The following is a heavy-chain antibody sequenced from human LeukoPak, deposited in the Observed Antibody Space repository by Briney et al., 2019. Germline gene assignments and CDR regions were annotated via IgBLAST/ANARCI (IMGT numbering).Heavy chain of an antibody. CDR2: ISYTGTI. Sequence: GGSLRLSCAASGFTFSSYSMNWVRQAPGKGLEWVSYISYTGTIYYADSVKGRFTISRDNAKNSLYLHMNSLRAEDTAVYYCTRDRRALDYWGQGTLVTVSS. J-gene: IGHJ4*02. CDR3: TRDRRALDY. V-gene: IGHV3-48*01. CDR1: GFTFSSYS.